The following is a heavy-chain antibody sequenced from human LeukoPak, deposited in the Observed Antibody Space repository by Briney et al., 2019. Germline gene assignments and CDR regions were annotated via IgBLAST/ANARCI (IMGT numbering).Heavy chain of an antibody. CDR2: IYTCGST. Sequence: SETLSLTCTVSGCSISGYYWSWIRQPAGKGLEWIGRIYTCGSTNYNPSLKSRVTMSVDTSKNQFSLKLSSVTAADTAVYYCARGDGYYYDSSGYYLVWGQGTLVTVSS. CDR1: GCSISGYY. J-gene: IGHJ4*02. V-gene: IGHV4-4*07. CDR3: ARGDGYYYDSSGYYLV. D-gene: IGHD3-22*01.